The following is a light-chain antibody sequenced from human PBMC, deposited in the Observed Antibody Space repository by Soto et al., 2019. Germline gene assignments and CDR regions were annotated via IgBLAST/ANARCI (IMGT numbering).Light chain of an antibody. Sequence: DIQMTQSPSSLSASVGDRITIPCRASQGIRNFLAWYQQKPGKVPKLLIYAASTLQSGVPSRFSGSGSGTDFTLTISSLQPEDVATYYCQEYNSAPFTFGPGTKEDIK. CDR3: QEYNSAPFT. J-gene: IGKJ3*01. CDR1: QGIRNF. CDR2: AAS. V-gene: IGKV1-27*01.